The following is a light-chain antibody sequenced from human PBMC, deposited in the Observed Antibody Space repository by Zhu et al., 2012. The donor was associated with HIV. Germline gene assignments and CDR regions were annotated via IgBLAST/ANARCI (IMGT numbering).Light chain of an antibody. CDR3: QQLNSMPLFT. Sequence: DIQLTQSPSFLSASVGDRVTITCRASEAIKRYLAWYQQKPGKAPNLLIYDASILQSGVPSRFSGDGSETEFTLTISSLQPEDVGTYYCQQLNSMPLFTFGPGTKVEIK. V-gene: IGKV1-9*01. J-gene: IGKJ3*01. CDR1: EAIKRY. CDR2: DAS.